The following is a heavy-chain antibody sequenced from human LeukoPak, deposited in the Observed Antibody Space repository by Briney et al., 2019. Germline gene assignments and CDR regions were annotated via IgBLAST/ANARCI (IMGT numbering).Heavy chain of an antibody. CDR3: GGDPLGGDYYYYYYMDV. CDR1: GFTFSNYG. CDR2: ISYDGSNK. V-gene: IGHV3-30*03. J-gene: IGHJ6*03. Sequence: QSGGSLRLSCAASGFTFSNYGMHWVRQAPGKGLEWVTFISYDGSNKYYADSVKGRFTISRDNSKNTLYLQMNSLRAEDTAVYYCGGDPLGGDYYYYYYMDVWGKGTTVTVSS. D-gene: IGHD2-21*02.